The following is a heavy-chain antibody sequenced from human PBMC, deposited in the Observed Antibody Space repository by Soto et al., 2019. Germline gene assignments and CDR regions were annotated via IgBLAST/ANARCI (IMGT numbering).Heavy chain of an antibody. D-gene: IGHD6-13*01. CDR3: AGGATGRAPFQH. CDR1: GLSLSDQF. V-gene: IGHV3-72*01. CDR2: SRNKAASYTT. J-gene: IGHJ1*01. Sequence: GGSLRLSCAASGLSLSDQFMDWVRQVPGKGLEWVGRSRNKAASYTTEYAAPVKGRFTISRDESKNSLYLQMNSLRTEDTAVYFCAGGATGRAPFQHWGQGTLVTVSS.